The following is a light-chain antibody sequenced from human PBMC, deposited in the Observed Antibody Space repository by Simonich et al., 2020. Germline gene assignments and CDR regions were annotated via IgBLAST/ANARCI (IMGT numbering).Light chain of an antibody. CDR3: SSYTSSSTLV. Sequence: QSALTQPASVSGSPGQSITISCTGTNSDVGGYNYVSWYQQHPGKAPELLIYDVSKRPAGVSNRFVGSKSGNTASLTISGLQAEDEADYYCSSYTSSSTLVFGGGTKLTVL. V-gene: IGLV2-14*01. J-gene: IGLJ3*02. CDR1: NSDVGGYNY. CDR2: DVS.